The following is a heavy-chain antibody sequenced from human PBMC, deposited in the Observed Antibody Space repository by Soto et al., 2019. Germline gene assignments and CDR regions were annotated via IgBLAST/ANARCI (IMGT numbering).Heavy chain of an antibody. D-gene: IGHD4-17*01. CDR2: IFYSGST. J-gene: IGHJ4*02. CDR1: GGSISSYY. Sequence: SSETLSLTRTVSGGSISSYYWSWIRQPPGKGLEWIGYIFYSGSTNSNPSLKIRVTISVDPSKTHFSLMLSFLTAADTAVYYCARRYGGPLDYWGQGTLVTVSS. CDR3: ARRYGGPLDY. V-gene: IGHV4-59*08.